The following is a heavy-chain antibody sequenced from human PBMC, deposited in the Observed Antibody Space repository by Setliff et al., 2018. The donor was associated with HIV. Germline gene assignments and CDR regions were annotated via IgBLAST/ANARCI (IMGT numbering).Heavy chain of an antibody. V-gene: IGHV4-39*07. CDR3: ARDQRTAVAGTYY. Sequence: SETLSLTCTVSGGSISSDSYYWSWIRQPPGKGLEWIGSIYYSGSTYYNPSLKSRVTISVDTSKNQFSLKLSSVTAADTAVYYCARDQRTAVAGTYYWGQGTLVTVSS. D-gene: IGHD6-19*01. J-gene: IGHJ4*02. CDR2: IYYSGST. CDR1: GGSISSDSYY.